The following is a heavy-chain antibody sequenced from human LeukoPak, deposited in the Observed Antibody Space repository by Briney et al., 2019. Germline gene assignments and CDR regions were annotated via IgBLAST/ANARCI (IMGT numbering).Heavy chain of an antibody. CDR3: ARPGYCSSTSCYDLFFDY. CDR1: GYSFTSYW. Sequence: GESLKISCKGSGYSFTSYWIGWVRQMPGKGLEWMGIIYPGDSVTRYSPSFQGQVTISADKCISTAYLQWSSLKASDTAMYYCARPGYCSSTSCYDLFFDYWGQGTLVTVSS. J-gene: IGHJ4*02. V-gene: IGHV5-51*01. D-gene: IGHD2-2*01. CDR2: IYPGDSVT.